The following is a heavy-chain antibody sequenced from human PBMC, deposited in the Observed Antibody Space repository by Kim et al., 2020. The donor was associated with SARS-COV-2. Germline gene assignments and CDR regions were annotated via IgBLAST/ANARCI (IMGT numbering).Heavy chain of an antibody. J-gene: IGHJ4*02. V-gene: IGHV7-4-1*02. Sequence: PTYAQGFTGRFVFSLDTSVSTAYLQISSLKAEDTAVYYCARDPFGGAFDYWGQGTLVTVSS. CDR3: ARDPFGGAFDY. D-gene: IGHD3-10*01. CDR2: P.